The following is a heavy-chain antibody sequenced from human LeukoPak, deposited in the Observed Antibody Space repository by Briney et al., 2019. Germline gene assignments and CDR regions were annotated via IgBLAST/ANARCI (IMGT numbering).Heavy chain of an antibody. Sequence: GASVKVSCKASVYTVTGYYIHWVRQAPGQGLELMGWINPHSGGTNYAQKFQGGVTMTRDTSISTAHMELSRLRSDDAAVYYCARDSRPIFEWQQLGGDYWGQGTLVTVSS. CDR3: ARDSRPIFEWQQLGGDY. D-gene: IGHD6-13*01. J-gene: IGHJ4*02. V-gene: IGHV1-2*02. CDR2: INPHSGGT. CDR1: VYTVTGYY.